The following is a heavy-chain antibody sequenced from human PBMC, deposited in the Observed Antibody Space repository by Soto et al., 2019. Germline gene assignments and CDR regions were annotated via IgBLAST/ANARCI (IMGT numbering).Heavy chain of an antibody. D-gene: IGHD2-15*01. CDR3: ARVVRFRRVVVAAPPSVFDI. V-gene: IGHV1-3*01. J-gene: IGHJ3*02. Sequence: ASVKVSCKASGYTFTSYAMHWVRQAPGQRLEWMGWINAGNGNTKYSQKFQGRVTITRDTSASTAYMELSSLRSEDTAVYYCARVVRFRRVVVAAPPSVFDIWGQGTRVPVSS. CDR1: GYTFTSYA. CDR2: INAGNGNT.